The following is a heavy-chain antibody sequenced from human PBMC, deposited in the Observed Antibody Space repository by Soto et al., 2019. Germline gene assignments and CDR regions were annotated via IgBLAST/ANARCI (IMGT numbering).Heavy chain of an antibody. J-gene: IGHJ5*02. CDR1: GGSISSSNW. V-gene: IGHV4-4*02. D-gene: IGHD6-19*01. CDR3: ARGTYSSGSRLGTNWFDP. Sequence: QVQLQESGPGLVKPSGTLSLTCAVSGGSISSSNWWSWVRQPPGKGLEWIGEIYHSGRTNYNPSLKSRVTISVDKSKNQFSLKLSSVTAADTAVYYCARGTYSSGSRLGTNWFDPWGQGTLVTVSS. CDR2: IYHSGRT.